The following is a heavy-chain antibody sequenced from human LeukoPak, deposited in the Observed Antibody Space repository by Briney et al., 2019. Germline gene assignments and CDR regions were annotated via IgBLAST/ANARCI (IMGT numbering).Heavy chain of an antibody. D-gene: IGHD1-14*01. CDR1: GFTFSSYA. J-gene: IGHJ4*02. CDR2: IWYDGSNK. Sequence: PGGSLRLSCAASGFTFSSYAMHWVRQAPGKGLEWVAVIWYDGSNKYYADSVKGRFTISRDNSKNTLYLQMNSLRAEDTAVYYCAREGPAVTAFDYWGQGTLVTVSS. CDR3: AREGPAVTAFDY. V-gene: IGHV3-33*08.